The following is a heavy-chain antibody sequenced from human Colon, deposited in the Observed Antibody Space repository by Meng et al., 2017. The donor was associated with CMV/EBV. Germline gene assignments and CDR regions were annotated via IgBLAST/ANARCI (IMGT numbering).Heavy chain of an antibody. J-gene: IGHJ4*02. D-gene: IGHD3-3*02. CDR1: GFTFGDYA. CDR2: IRNRARGGTT. CDR3: ARLPRNSNFYFGAFGS. Sequence: GGSLRLSCTTSGFTFGDYAMSWVRQAPGQGLEWVAFIRNRARGGTTEYAASVKGRFTISRDDSKSIAYLQMNSLKTEDTAVYYCARLPRNSNFYFGAFGSWAQGTPVTVSS. V-gene: IGHV3-49*04.